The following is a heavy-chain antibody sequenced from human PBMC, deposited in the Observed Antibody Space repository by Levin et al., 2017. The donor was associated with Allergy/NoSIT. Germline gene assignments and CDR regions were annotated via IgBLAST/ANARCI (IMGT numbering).Heavy chain of an antibody. Sequence: PGGSLRLSCAASGFTFSSYGMHWVRQAPGKGLEWVAVISYDGSNKYYADSVKGRFTISRDNSKNTLYLQMNSLRAEDTAVYYCAKEEARWLRFHYYYGMDVWGQGTTVTVSS. CDR1: GFTFSSYG. D-gene: IGHD5-12*01. CDR2: ISYDGSNK. CDR3: AKEEARWLRFHYYYGMDV. J-gene: IGHJ6*02. V-gene: IGHV3-30*18.